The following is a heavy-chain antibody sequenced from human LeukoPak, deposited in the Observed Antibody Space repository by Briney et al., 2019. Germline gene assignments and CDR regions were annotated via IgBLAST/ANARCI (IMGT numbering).Heavy chain of an antibody. V-gene: IGHV3-30*04. CDR3: ARSLVVGATYPYH. CDR1: GFTFSSYA. CDR2: ISYDGSNK. D-gene: IGHD1-26*01. Sequence: GGSLRLSCAASGFTFSSYAMHWVRQAPGKGLEWVAVISYDGSNKYYADSVKGRFTISRDNAKNSLYLQLDSLRAEDTAVYYCARSLVVGATYPYHWGQGTLVTVSS. J-gene: IGHJ5*02.